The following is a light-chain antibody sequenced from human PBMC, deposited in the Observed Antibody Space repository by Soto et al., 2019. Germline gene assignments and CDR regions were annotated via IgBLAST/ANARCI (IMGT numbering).Light chain of an antibody. Sequence: QSVLTQPSSVSGTPGQGVTISCSGSISNIGNNYVYWCQQLPGTAPKVLSNRNDQRPSGVPDRFSGSKSGTSASLAISGLRSEDEADYYCAAWDDTVRSYVFGTGTKLTVL. CDR3: AAWDDTVRSYV. J-gene: IGLJ1*01. V-gene: IGLV1-47*01. CDR1: ISNIGNNY. CDR2: RND.